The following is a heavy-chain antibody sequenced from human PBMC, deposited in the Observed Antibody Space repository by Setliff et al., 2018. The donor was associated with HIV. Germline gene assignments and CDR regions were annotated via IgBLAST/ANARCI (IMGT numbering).Heavy chain of an antibody. CDR1: GFTFSNAW. D-gene: IGHD3-22*01. V-gene: IGHV3-15*01. CDR3: VREAHDSNNMGAFDI. J-gene: IGHJ3*02. Sequence: PGGSLRLSCAASGFTFSNAWMSWVRQAPGKGLEWVGRIKSKTDGGTTDYVTPVKGRFTISRDDSKNTLYLQMNSLRAGDTAVYYCVREAHDSNNMGAFDIWGQGTMVTVSS. CDR2: IKSKTDGGTT.